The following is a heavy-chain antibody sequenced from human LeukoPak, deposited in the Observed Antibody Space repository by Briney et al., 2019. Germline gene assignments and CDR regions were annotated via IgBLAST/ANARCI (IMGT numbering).Heavy chain of an antibody. D-gene: IGHD3-16*01. CDR3: AKDSVDYLYTTPDY. Sequence: PGGSLRLSCAASRFTFSNYAMHWVRQAPGKGLEWVSLISGDGGSTYYADSVKGRFTISRDNSKNSLYLQMNSLRTEDTALYYCAKDSVDYLYTTPDYWGQGTLVIVSS. CDR1: RFTFSNYA. V-gene: IGHV3-43*02. J-gene: IGHJ4*02. CDR2: ISGDGGST.